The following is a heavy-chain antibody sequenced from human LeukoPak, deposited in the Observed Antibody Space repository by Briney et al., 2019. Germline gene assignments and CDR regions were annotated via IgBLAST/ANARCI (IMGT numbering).Heavy chain of an antibody. CDR2: IYYSGST. Sequence: SETLSLTCTVSGGSISSGGYYRSWIRQHPGKGLEWIGYIYYSGSTYYNPSLKSRVTISVDTSKNQFSLKLSSVTAADTAVYYCARDYDSGSFLGGWFDPWGQGTLVTVSS. CDR1: GGSISSGGYY. J-gene: IGHJ5*02. CDR3: ARDYDSGSFLGGWFDP. D-gene: IGHD1-26*01. V-gene: IGHV4-31*03.